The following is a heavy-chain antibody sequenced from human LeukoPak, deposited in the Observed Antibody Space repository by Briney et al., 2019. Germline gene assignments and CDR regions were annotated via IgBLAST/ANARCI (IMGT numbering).Heavy chain of an antibody. CDR1: GFTFSNFA. CDR3: VRDSFYTGYDRGFGY. D-gene: IGHD5-12*01. Sequence: GGSLRLSCAASGFTFSNFAMHWVRQAPGKGLQYVAAISTNGSRTFYANSVQDRFTISRDNSKNTLYLQMGSLISEDTAVYYCVRDSFYTGYDRGFGYWGQGTLVIVSS. J-gene: IGHJ4*02. V-gene: IGHV3-64*01. CDR2: ISTNGSRT.